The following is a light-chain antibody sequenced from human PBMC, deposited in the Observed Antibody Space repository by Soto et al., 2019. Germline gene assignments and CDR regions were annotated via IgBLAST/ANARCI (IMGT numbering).Light chain of an antibody. CDR3: QNYNSAPPAGT. V-gene: IGKV1-27*01. CDR2: AAS. Sequence: DFQMTQSPSSLSASVGDRVTITCRASQGINNHLAWFQQKPGKVPKVLIYAASTLQSGVPSRFSGSGSGTDFTLTISSLQPEHVATSYYQNYNSAPPAGTFGGGTKVEIK. J-gene: IGKJ4*01. CDR1: QGINNH.